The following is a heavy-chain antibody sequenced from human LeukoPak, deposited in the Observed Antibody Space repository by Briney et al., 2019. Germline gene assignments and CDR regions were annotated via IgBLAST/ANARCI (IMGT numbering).Heavy chain of an antibody. J-gene: IGHJ4*02. CDR1: GFIFSYYW. D-gene: IGHD3-16*01. Sequence: PGGSLRLSCAASGFIFSYYWMSWVRRAPGKGLEWVANIKEDGSDKYYVDSVKGRFTISRHNAENSLYLQMNSLRAEDTAVYYCARYDGGVAIDYWGQGTLVTVSS. CDR2: IKEDGSDK. CDR3: ARYDGGVAIDY. V-gene: IGHV3-7*01.